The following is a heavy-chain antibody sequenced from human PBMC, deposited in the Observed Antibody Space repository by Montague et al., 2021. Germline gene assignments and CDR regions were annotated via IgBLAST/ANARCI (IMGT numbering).Heavy chain of an antibody. D-gene: IGHD6-13*01. Sequence: SLRLSCAASGFSFSSYWMHWVRQAPGKGLLWVSRITLGGSSTTFADSVKGRFTTPRDNAKATLYLQMNSLRVEDTAVYYCARNLASAAPGAFDIWGQGTMVTVSS. CDR2: ITLGGSST. J-gene: IGHJ3*02. CDR3: ARNLASAAPGAFDI. V-gene: IGHV3-74*01. CDR1: GFSFSSYW.